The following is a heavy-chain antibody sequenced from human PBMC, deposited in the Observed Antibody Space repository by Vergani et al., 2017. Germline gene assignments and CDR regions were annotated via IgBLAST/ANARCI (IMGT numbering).Heavy chain of an antibody. V-gene: IGHV3-33*03. CDR1: GFKFSQFG. D-gene: IGHD2-2*01. Sequence: QVQLVESGGGVVQPGTSLRLSCEASGFKFSQFGMHWVRQGPGKGLEWVAFISYDGSKTQYADSEKGRVTISRDNSKNTLYLQMNSLRAEDTAVYYCAKLEDIVVVPAAMPFFDYWGQGTLVTVSS. CDR2: ISYDGSKT. J-gene: IGHJ4*02. CDR3: AKLEDIVVVPAAMPFFDY.